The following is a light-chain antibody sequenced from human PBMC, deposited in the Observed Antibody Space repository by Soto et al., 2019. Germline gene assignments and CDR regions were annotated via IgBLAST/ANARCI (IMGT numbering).Light chain of an antibody. CDR1: QSVSSSY. CDR3: KQYGSSPLYT. V-gene: IGKV3-20*01. Sequence: EIALTQSPGTLSLSPGERATLSCRASQSVSSSYLAWYQQKPGQAPRLLIYGASSRATGIPDRFSVSGSGTDFTLTISRLEPEDFAVYYCKQYGSSPLYTFGQGTKLEIK. J-gene: IGKJ2*01. CDR2: GAS.